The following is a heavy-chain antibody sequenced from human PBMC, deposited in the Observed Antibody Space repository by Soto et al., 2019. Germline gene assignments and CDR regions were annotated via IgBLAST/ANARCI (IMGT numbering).Heavy chain of an antibody. CDR2: IYYSGST. V-gene: IGHV4-39*01. J-gene: IGHJ6*02. Sequence: TSETLSLTCTFSGCSISSSSYYWGWIRQPPGKGLEWIGSIYYSGSTYYNPSLKSRVTISVDTSKNQFSLKLSSVTAADTAVYYCASEPGYSSSWYESDHYYGMDVWGQGTTVTVSS. CDR1: GCSISSSSYY. CDR3: ASEPGYSSSWYESDHYYGMDV. D-gene: IGHD6-13*01.